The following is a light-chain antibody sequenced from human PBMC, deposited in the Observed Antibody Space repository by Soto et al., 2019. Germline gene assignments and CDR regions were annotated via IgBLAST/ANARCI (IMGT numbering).Light chain of an antibody. J-gene: IGKJ4*01. Sequence: DTQMTQSPSALSASVGDRVTITCRASQIIDNWLAWYQQKAGKAPKLLIYKASNLQSGVPSRFSGSGYGTEFTLTISNLQPKDSATYYCQEYNSHFGGGTKVEIK. CDR1: QIIDNW. V-gene: IGKV1-5*03. CDR3: QEYNSH. CDR2: KAS.